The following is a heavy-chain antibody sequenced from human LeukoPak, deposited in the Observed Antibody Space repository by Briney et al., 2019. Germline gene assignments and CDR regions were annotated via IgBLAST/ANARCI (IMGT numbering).Heavy chain of an antibody. CDR2: ISYDGSNK. CDR3: AKGGPLGIYYYYYMDV. CDR1: GFTFSSYG. D-gene: IGHD1-26*01. J-gene: IGHJ6*03. Sequence: GGSLRLSCAASGFTFSSYGMHWVRQAPGKGLEWVAVISYDGSNKYYADSVKGRFTISRDNSKNTLYLQMNSLRAEDTAVYYCAKGGPLGIYYYYYMDVWGKGTTVTVSS. V-gene: IGHV3-30*18.